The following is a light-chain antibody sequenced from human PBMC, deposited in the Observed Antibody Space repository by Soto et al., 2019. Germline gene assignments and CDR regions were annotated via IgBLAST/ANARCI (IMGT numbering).Light chain of an antibody. Sequence: QSVLTQPASVSGSPGQSITISCTGTSSDVGGYNYVSWYQQHPVKAPKLMIYDVTNRPSGVSDRFSGSKSGNTASLTISGLQAEDEADYYRSSYTSSSKPYVFGTGTKVTVL. V-gene: IGLV2-14*01. CDR3: SSYTSSSKPYV. J-gene: IGLJ1*01. CDR2: DVT. CDR1: SSDVGGYNY.